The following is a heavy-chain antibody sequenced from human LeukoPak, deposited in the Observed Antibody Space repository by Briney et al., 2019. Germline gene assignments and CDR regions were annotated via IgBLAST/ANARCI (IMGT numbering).Heavy chain of an antibody. CDR3: ARDYYDSSGYYYFDYFDY. D-gene: IGHD3-22*01. CDR2: ISSSSSYI. Sequence: GGSLRLSCAASGFTFSSYSMNWVRQAPGKGLEWVSSISSSSSYIYYADSVKGRFTISRDNSKNTLYLQMNSLRAEDTAVYYCARDYYDSSGYYYFDYFDYWGQGTLVTVSS. J-gene: IGHJ4*02. CDR1: GFTFSSYS. V-gene: IGHV3-21*01.